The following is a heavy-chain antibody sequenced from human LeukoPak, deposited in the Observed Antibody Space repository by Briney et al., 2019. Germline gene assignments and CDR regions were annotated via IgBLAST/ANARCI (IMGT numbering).Heavy chain of an antibody. CDR3: ARMRAVAGRYFDY. J-gene: IGHJ4*02. CDR2: INHSGST. V-gene: IGHV4-34*01. Sequence: PSETLSLTCAVYGGSFSGYYWSWIRQPPGKGLEWIGEINHSGSTSYNPSLKSRVTISVDTSKNQFSLKLSSVTAADTAVYYCARMRAVAGRYFDYWGQGTLVTVSS. D-gene: IGHD6-19*01. CDR1: GGSFSGYY.